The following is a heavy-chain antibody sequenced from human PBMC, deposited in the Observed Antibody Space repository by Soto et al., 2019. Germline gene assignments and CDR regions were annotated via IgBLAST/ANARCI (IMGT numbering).Heavy chain of an antibody. CDR3: AREEIAARPTRNYYYYGMDV. V-gene: IGHV3-33*01. J-gene: IGHJ6*02. Sequence: GGSLRLSCAASGFTFSSYGMHWVRQAPGKGLEWVAVIWYDGSNKYYADSVKGRFTISRDNSKNTLYLQMNSLRAEDTAVYYCAREEIAARPTRNYYYYGMDVWGQGTTVTVSS. D-gene: IGHD6-6*01. CDR2: IWYDGSNK. CDR1: GFTFSSYG.